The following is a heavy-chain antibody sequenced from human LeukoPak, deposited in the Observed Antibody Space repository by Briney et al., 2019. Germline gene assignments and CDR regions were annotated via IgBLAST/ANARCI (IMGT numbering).Heavy chain of an antibody. CDR2: MNPVSGKA. Sequence: ASVKVSCKASGYTFTNFDINWVRQAPGQGLEWMGWMNPVSGKAGSAQKFQGRVTLTRNTSISTAYMEVSSLRFDDTAVYYCARTEDYYDSSGLRHYYFDSWGQGTLVTVSS. CDR1: GYTFTNFD. CDR3: ARTEDYYDSSGLRHYYFDS. J-gene: IGHJ4*02. D-gene: IGHD3-22*01. V-gene: IGHV1-8*01.